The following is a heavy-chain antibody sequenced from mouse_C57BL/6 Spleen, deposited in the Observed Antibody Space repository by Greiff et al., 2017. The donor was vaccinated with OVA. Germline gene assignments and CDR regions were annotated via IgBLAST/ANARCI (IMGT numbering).Heavy chain of an antibody. Sequence: QVQLQQPGAELVKPGASVKLSCKASGYTFTSYWMHWVKQRPGRGLEWIGRIDPNSGGTTSNEQFKRKATLTVDKPARTAYMQLSSLTSEDSAVYYCASVYYGNYAPFDYWGQGTTLTVSS. J-gene: IGHJ2*01. CDR3: ASVYYGNYAPFDY. CDR1: GYTFTSYW. V-gene: IGHV1-72*01. D-gene: IGHD2-1*01. CDR2: IDPNSGGT.